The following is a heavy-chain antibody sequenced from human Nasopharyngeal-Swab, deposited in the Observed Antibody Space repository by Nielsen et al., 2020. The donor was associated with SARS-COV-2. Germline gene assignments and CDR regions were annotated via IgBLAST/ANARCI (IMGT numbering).Heavy chain of an antibody. D-gene: IGHD2/OR15-2a*01. CDR2: IYPGDSGP. J-gene: IGHJ5*02. CDR3: ARHVGYFHTSIWVDP. Sequence: GESLKISCKGSGYDFTGYWIAWVRQKPGEGLEWMGIIYPGDSGPKYSPSFQGQVTISVDKSISTAYLQWGSLKASDTAMYYCARHVGYFHTSIWVDPWGQGTLVTVSS. CDR1: GYDFTGYW. V-gene: IGHV5-51*01.